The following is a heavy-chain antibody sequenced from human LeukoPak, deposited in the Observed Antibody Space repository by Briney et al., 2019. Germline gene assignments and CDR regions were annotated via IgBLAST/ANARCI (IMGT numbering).Heavy chain of an antibody. CDR2: IIPIFATS. CDR3: ATGTKGPELLEF. D-gene: IGHD1-26*01. CDR1: GGTFSTYA. J-gene: IGHJ4*02. V-gene: IGHV1-69*05. Sequence: ASVKVSCKASGGTFSTYAMSWMRQAPGQGLEWMGGIIPIFATSNYAQKFQDRVTITTDESTSSAYMELNSLKFEDTAVYYCATGTKGPELLEFWGQGTLVTVSS.